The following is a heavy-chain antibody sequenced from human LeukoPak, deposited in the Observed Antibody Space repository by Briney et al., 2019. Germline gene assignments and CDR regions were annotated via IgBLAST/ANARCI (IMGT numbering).Heavy chain of an antibody. J-gene: IGHJ4*02. CDR1: GFTFSSYE. CDR2: ISSSGSTI. V-gene: IGHV3-48*03. CDR3: ARDSAGSGSYVGYFEY. D-gene: IGHD3-10*01. Sequence: PGGSLRLSCAASGFTFSSYERNWVRQAPGKGLEWVSYISSSGSTIYYADSVKGRFTISRDNAKNSLYLQMNSLRAEDTAVYYCARDSAGSGSYVGYFEYWGQGTLVTVSS.